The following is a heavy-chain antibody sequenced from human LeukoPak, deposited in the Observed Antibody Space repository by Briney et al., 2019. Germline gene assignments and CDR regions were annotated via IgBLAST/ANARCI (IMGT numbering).Heavy chain of an antibody. D-gene: IGHD1-26*01. J-gene: IGHJ4*02. V-gene: IGHV4-30-2*01. Sequence: PSETLSLTCTVSGGSISSDGHYWSWIRQPPGKGLEWIGNIYHDGNTVYTPSLKSRLTISVDRSNNQFSLNLTSVTAADTAVYYCARGGSGRPYWGQGTLVTVSS. CDR3: ARGGSGRPY. CDR2: IYHDGNT. CDR1: GGSISSDGHY.